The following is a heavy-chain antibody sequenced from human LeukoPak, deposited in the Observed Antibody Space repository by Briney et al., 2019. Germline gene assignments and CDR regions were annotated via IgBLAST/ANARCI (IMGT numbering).Heavy chain of an antibody. CDR3: AREDTAMVSYAFDI. J-gene: IGHJ3*02. Sequence: GGPLRLSCAASGFSFSSFGMHWVRQAPGKGLEWVAVISYDGSNKYYADSVKGRFTISRDNSKNTLYLQMNSLRAEDTAVYYCAREDTAMVSYAFDIWGQGTMVTVSS. D-gene: IGHD5-18*01. CDR1: GFSFSSFG. CDR2: ISYDGSNK. V-gene: IGHV3-30*03.